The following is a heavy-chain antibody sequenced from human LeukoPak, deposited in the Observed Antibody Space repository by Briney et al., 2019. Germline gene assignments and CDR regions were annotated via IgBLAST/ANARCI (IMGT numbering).Heavy chain of an antibody. J-gene: IGHJ4*02. CDR2: INSNSGGT. CDR3: ARTSIAARRADFDY. CDR1: GYTFTDYY. Sequence: ASVRVSCKTSGYTFTDYYIHWMRQAPGQGLEWMGWINSNSGGTSYAQKFQGRVTLTRDTPARTAFMELNRLTSNDTAVYYCARTSIAARRADFDYWGQGTVVTVSS. D-gene: IGHD6-6*01. V-gene: IGHV1-2*02.